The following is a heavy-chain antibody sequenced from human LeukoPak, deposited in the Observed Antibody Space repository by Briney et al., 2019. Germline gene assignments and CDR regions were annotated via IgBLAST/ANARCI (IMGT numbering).Heavy chain of an antibody. CDR2: IYYSGST. Sequence: SQTLSLTCTVTGGSISSGGFYWGWIRQPPGKGLEWIGSIYYSGSTYYNPSLKSRVTISVDTSKNQFSLKLSSVTAADTAVYYCARVCPDYYGSGSYPYYWGQGTLVTVSS. J-gene: IGHJ4*02. CDR1: GGSISSGGFY. V-gene: IGHV4-39*07. D-gene: IGHD3-10*01. CDR3: ARVCPDYYGSGSYPYY.